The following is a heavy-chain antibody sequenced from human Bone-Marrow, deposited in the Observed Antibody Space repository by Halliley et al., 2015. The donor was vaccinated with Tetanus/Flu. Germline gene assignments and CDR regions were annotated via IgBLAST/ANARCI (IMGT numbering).Heavy chain of an antibody. CDR3: AREGSRTYLGGSGP. J-gene: IGHJ5*02. CDR1: GFTFRSYG. CDR2: IRNDGIDT. D-gene: IGHD3-16*01. V-gene: IGHV3-30*02. Sequence: SLRLSCAASGFTFRSYGMRWVRQGPGKGLEWVAFIRNDGIDTWYADFVQGRFTISRDNSKNTVFLQMNSLRAEDTAVYYCAREGSRTYLGGSGPCGQGTLVPLST.